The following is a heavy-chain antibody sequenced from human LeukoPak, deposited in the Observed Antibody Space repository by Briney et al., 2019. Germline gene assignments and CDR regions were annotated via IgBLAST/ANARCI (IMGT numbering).Heavy chain of an antibody. CDR3: AREGVRITMVRGVIPYNWFDP. CDR2: INHSGST. D-gene: IGHD3-10*01. Sequence: KPSETLSLTCAVYGGSFSGYYWSWIRQPPGKGLEWIGEINHSGSTNYNPSLKSRVTISVDTSKNQFSLKLSSVTAADTAVYYCAREGVRITMVRGVIPYNWFDPWGQGTLVTVSS. V-gene: IGHV4-34*01. J-gene: IGHJ5*02. CDR1: GGSFSGYY.